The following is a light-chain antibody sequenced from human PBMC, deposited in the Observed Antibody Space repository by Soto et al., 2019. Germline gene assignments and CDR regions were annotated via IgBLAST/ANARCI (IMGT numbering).Light chain of an antibody. CDR2: DAS. V-gene: IGKV1-5*01. CDR3: QQYNSYSPYT. CDR1: QSISSW. Sequence: DIQMTQSPSTLSASVGDRVTITCRASQSISSWLAWYQQKPGKAPKLLIYDASSLVSGVTSRFSGSGSGTXXXXXXXSLQPDDFATYYCQQYNSYSPYTFGQGTKLEIK. J-gene: IGKJ2*01.